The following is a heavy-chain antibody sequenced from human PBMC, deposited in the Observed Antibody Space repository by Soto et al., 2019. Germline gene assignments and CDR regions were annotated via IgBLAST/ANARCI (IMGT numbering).Heavy chain of an antibody. CDR3: AKASANWNYLLGY. J-gene: IGHJ4*02. D-gene: IGHD1-7*01. V-gene: IGHV3-30*18. Sequence: QVQLVESGGGVVQPGRSLRLPCVDSGFTFSSYDMHWVRQAPGKGLEWVAVISYGGSDKYYADSVKGRFTISRDNSKNTLYLEMNSLRAEDTAVYYCAKASANWNYLLGYWGQGTLVTVSS. CDR1: GFTFSSYD. CDR2: ISYGGSDK.